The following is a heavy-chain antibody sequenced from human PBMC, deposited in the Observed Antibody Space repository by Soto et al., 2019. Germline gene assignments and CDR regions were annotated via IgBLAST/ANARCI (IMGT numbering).Heavy chain of an antibody. CDR1: GFTLSNHS. D-gene: IGHD4-17*01. CDR3: ARGKWVTTVTTVDY. Sequence: EVQLVESGGGLVKPGGSLRLSCAASGFTLSNHSMNWVRQTPGKGLEWVSSISSTSSYIYYADSLKGRFTISRDNAKNSLYLQMNSLRAEDTGVYFCARGKWVTTVTTVDYWGQGTLVTVSS. V-gene: IGHV3-21*01. CDR2: ISSTSSYI. J-gene: IGHJ4*02.